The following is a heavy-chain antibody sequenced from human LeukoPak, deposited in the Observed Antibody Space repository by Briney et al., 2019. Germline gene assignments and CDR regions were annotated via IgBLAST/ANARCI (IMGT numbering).Heavy chain of an antibody. CDR2: IYYSGST. CDR1: GGSISSSNW. V-gene: IGHV4-4*02. Sequence: PSETLSLTCAVSGGSISSSNWWSWVRQPPGKGLEWIGYIYYSGSTNYNPSLKSRVTISVDTSKNQFSLKLSSVTAADTAVYYCARVGLSGPIRYYYGMDVWGQGTTVTVSS. D-gene: IGHD6-19*01. CDR3: ARVGLSGPIRYYYGMDV. J-gene: IGHJ6*02.